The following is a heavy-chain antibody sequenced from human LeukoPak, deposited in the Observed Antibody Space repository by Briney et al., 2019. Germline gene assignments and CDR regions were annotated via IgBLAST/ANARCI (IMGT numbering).Heavy chain of an antibody. CDR1: GFTFSRYA. J-gene: IGHJ4*02. CDR2: ISDNGGRT. D-gene: IGHD3-22*01. Sequence: GGSLRLSCAASGFTFSRYAMSWVRQAPGKGLEWVSTISDNGGRTYYADSVKGRFTISRDNSKNTLFLQMNSLRAEGSAVYYCATDREGDPSAYYLVGGQGTLVTVSS. CDR3: ATDREGDPSAYYLV. V-gene: IGHV3-23*01.